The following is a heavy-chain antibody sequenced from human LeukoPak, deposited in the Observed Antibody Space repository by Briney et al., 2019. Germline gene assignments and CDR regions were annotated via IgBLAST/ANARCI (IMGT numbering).Heavy chain of an antibody. J-gene: IGHJ4*02. D-gene: IGHD3-16*01. Sequence: GGSLRLSCSASGFSFSDYDMNWFRQAPGKGLEWISSISGRSSHVYYGDSVKVRFSISRDNAMNSVFLQMNSLGVDDKAVYYCGRAFPPLRTASAGDLWGQGTLVTVSS. CDR3: GRAFPPLRTASAGDL. CDR2: ISGRSSHV. V-gene: IGHV3-21*01. CDR1: GFSFSDYD.